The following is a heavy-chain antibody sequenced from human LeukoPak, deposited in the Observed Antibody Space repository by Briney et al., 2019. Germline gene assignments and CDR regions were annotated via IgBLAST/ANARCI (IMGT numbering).Heavy chain of an antibody. J-gene: IGHJ6*02. V-gene: IGHV3-66*04. Sequence: GRTLRLSCAVSGFTVSSNYMSWVRQAPGKGLEWVSVIYSGGSTYYADSVKGRVTISRDKSKNTLYLQMNSLRPEDTAVYYCAGRYYDFWSGYSNYYYYRMDVWGQGTTVTVS. CDR3: AGRYYDFWSGYSNYYYYRMDV. CDR2: IYSGGST. CDR1: GFTVSSNY. D-gene: IGHD3-3*01.